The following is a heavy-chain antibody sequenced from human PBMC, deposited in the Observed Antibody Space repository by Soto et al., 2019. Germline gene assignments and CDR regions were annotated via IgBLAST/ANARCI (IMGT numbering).Heavy chain of an antibody. CDR1: GGTFSSYA. CDR3: ARAREYSYLGGMDV. V-gene: IGHV1-69*13. D-gene: IGHD5-18*01. CDR2: IIPIFGTA. J-gene: IGHJ6*02. Sequence: SVKVSCKASGGTFSSYAISWVRQAPGQGLEWMGGIIPIFGTANYAQKNQGRVTITADESTSTAYMELSSLRSEDTAEYFCARAREYSYLGGMDVWGQGTTVTVSS.